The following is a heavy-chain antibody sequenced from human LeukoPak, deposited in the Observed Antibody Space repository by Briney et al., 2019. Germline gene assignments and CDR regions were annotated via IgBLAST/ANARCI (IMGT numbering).Heavy chain of an antibody. J-gene: IGHJ4*02. Sequence: GRSLRLSCAASGFTFSSYSMNWVRQAPGKGLEWVSYIDTSSSTIYYADSVKGRFTISRDNAKNSLYLQMKSLRAEDTTVYYCARDMGYSGSWPGYFDYWGQGVLVTVSS. V-gene: IGHV3-48*04. CDR3: ARDMGYSGSWPGYFDY. D-gene: IGHD1-26*01. CDR1: GFTFSSYS. CDR2: IDTSSSTI.